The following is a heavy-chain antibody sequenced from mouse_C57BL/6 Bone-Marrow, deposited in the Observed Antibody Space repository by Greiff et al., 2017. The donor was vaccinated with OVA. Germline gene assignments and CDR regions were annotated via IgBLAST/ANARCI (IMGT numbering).Heavy chain of an antibody. V-gene: IGHV1-64*01. CDR1: GYTFTSYW. Sequence: VQLQQPGAELVKPGASVKLSCKASGYTFTSYWMHWVKQRPGQGLEWIGMIPPNRGSANYNEKFKSKATLTVDKSSSTAYMQLSSLTSEDSAVYYCARSPVFAYWGQGTLVTVSA. J-gene: IGHJ3*01. CDR2: IPPNRGSA. CDR3: ARSPVFAY.